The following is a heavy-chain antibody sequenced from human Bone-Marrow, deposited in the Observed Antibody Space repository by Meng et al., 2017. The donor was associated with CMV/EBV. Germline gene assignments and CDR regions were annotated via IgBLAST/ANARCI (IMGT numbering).Heavy chain of an antibody. CDR3: ARAKRFDP. Sequence: SETLSLTCTVSGGSISSYYWSWIRQPPGKGLEWIGYIYYSGSTNYNPSLKSRVTISVDTSKNQFSLKLSSVTAADTAVYYCARAKRFDPWGQGTRVTVSS. V-gene: IGHV4-59*01. J-gene: IGHJ5*02. CDR1: GGSISSYY. CDR2: IYYSGST.